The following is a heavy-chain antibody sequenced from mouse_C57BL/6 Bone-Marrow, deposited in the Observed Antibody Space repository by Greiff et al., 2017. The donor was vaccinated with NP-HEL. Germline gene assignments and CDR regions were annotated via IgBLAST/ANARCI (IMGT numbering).Heavy chain of an antibody. CDR2: IHPNSGST. Sequence: QVQLQQPGAELVKPGASVKLSCKASGFTFTSYWMHWVQQRPGQGLEWIGMIHPNSGSTNYNEKFKSKATLTVAKSSCTAYMQLSSLTSEDSAVYYCARSYYGDYPHYYAMDYWGQGTSVTVSS. CDR1: GFTFTSYW. CDR3: ARSYYGDYPHYYAMDY. D-gene: IGHD2-13*01. J-gene: IGHJ4*01. V-gene: IGHV1-64*01.